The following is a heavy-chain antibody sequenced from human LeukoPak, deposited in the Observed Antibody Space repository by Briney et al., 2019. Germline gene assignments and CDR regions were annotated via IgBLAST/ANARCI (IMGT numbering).Heavy chain of an antibody. CDR2: ISGRGGST. J-gene: IGHJ4*02. V-gene: IGHV3-23*01. CDR1: GFTFSSYA. Sequence: GGSLRLSCAASGFTFSSYAMSCVRPAPGKGLEWVSGISGRGGSTYYADSVKGRFTISRDNSKNTLYLQMNSLRAEDTAVYYCAKDLGWELHDFDYWGQGTLVTVSS. D-gene: IGHD1-26*01. CDR3: AKDLGWELHDFDY.